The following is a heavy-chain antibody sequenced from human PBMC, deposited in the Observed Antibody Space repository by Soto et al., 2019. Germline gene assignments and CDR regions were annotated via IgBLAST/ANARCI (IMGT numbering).Heavy chain of an antibody. D-gene: IGHD3-22*01. Sequence: LRLSCAASGFTFSSYAMHWVRQAPGKGLEWVAVISYDGSNKYYADSVKGRFTISRDNSKNTLYLQMNSLRAEDTAVYYCARALENYYDSSGYSYWGQGALVTVSS. J-gene: IGHJ4*02. V-gene: IGHV3-30-3*01. CDR3: ARALENYYDSSGYSY. CDR1: GFTFSSYA. CDR2: ISYDGSNK.